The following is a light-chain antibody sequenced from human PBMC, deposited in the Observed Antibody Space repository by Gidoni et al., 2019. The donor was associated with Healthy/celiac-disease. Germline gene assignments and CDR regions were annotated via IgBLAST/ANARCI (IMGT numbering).Light chain of an antibody. CDR1: QGINSY. CDR3: QQYYSYPLCI. CDR2: VAS. J-gene: IGKJ2*04. Sequence: AIRMTQSPSSFSASTGDRVTITCRASQGINSYLAWYQQKPGKAPKLLIYVASTLQSGVTSRFSGSGSGTYFTLTISCLQSEYFATYYCQQYYSYPLCIFGQGTKLEIK. V-gene: IGKV1-8*01.